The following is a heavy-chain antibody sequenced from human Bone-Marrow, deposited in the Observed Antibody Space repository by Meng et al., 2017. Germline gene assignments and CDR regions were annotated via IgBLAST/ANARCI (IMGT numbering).Heavy chain of an antibody. D-gene: IGHD4-17*01. V-gene: IGHV1-69*13. J-gene: IGHJ4*02. CDR1: GGIFSNYV. Sequence: SVKVSCKALGGIFSNYVIGWVRQAPGQGLEWMGGTNAVFGTTNYVQKFQGRVTITADESTTTAYMELSSLRYEDTAVYYCTSRGWYGDFGDYWGQGTLVTVSS. CDR3: TSRGWYGDFGDY. CDR2: TNAVFGTT.